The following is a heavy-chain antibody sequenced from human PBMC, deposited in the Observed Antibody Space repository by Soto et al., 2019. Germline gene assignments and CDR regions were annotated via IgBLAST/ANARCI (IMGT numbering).Heavy chain of an antibody. D-gene: IGHD2-15*01. J-gene: IGHJ4*02. CDR1: GFTFSSYG. CDR3: TKANRYCSGANCFTFDY. CDR2: LWSDGGNT. V-gene: IGHV3-33*06. Sequence: GGSLRLSCAASGFTFSSYGVHWVRQAPGKGLEWVAALWSDGGNTYYADSVKGRFTISRDNSKNTLYLQMNSLRAEDTAVYYCTKANRYCSGANCFTFDYWGLGTLVTVSS.